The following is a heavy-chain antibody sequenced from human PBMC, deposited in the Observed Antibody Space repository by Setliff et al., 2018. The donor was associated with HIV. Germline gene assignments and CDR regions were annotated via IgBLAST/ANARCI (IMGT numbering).Heavy chain of an antibody. CDR3: APVSSGWFDP. V-gene: IGHV1-24*01. D-gene: IGHD6-25*01. CDR2: FDPDDGET. J-gene: IGHJ5*02. CDR1: GYSLTELS. Sequence: ASVKVSCKVSGYSLTELSMHWVRQAPGKGLEWMGGFDPDDGETVYAQQFQGRVTMTEDTSTDTAYMELTSLRSEDTAMYYCAPVSSGWFDPWGQGTLVTSPQ.